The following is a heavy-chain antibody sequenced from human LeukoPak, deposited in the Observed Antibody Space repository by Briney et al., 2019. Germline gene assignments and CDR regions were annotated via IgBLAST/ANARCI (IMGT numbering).Heavy chain of an antibody. V-gene: IGHV1-2*06. Sequence: ASVKVSCKASGYTFGDYYIQWVRQAPGQGLEYMGHINTNGGGTNYAQNFLDRVTMTWDTSITTAYMELSSLRSDDTAMYYCTRGFNYAFDYWGRGTLVTVSS. CDR3: TRGFNYAFDY. CDR1: GYTFGDYY. D-gene: IGHD3-16*01. CDR2: INTNGGGT. J-gene: IGHJ4*02.